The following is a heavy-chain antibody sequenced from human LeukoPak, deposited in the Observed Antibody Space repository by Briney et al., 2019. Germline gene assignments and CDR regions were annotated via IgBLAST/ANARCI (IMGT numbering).Heavy chain of an antibody. Sequence: PSETLSLTCAVYGGSFSVYYWSAVRQPPGKGLEWIGEINHSGSTNYNPSLKSRVTISVDTSKSQFSLKLSSVAAADTAVYYCAAGEAFAIWGQGTMVTVSS. D-gene: IGHD1-14*01. CDR2: INHSGST. V-gene: IGHV4-34*01. CDR1: GGSFSVYY. CDR3: AAGEAFAI. J-gene: IGHJ3*02.